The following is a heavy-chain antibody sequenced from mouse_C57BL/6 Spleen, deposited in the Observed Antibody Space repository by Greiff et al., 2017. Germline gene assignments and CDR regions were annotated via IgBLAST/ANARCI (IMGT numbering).Heavy chain of an antibody. CDR3: ARSGKLDYYAMDY. J-gene: IGHJ4*01. CDR1: GYTFTSYW. V-gene: IGHV1-59*01. Sequence: QVQLQQPGAELVRPGPSVKLSCKASGYTFTSYWMHWVKQRPGQGLEWIGVIDPYDSYTNYNQKFKGKATLTVVTSSSTASMQLSSLTSEDPAVYYCARSGKLDYYAMDYWGQGTSVTGST. D-gene: IGHD3-1*01. CDR2: IDPYDSYT.